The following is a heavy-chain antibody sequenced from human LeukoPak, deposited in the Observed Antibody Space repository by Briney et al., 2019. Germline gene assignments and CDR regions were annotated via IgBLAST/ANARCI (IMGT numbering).Heavy chain of an antibody. CDR3: ARFRATVTTVYYYYYGMDV. D-gene: IGHD4-17*01. V-gene: IGHV1-2*02. CDR2: INPNSGGT. J-gene: IGHJ6*02. Sequence: ASVKVSCKASGYTFTGYYMHWVRQAPGQGLEWMGWINPNSGGTNYAQKLQGRVTMTTDTSTSTAYMELRSLRSDDTAVYYCARFRATVTTVYYYYYGMDVWGQGTTVTVSS. CDR1: GYTFTGYY.